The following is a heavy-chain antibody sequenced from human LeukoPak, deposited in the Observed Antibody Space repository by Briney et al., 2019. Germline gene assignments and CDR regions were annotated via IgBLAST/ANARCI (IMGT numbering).Heavy chain of an antibody. CDR1: GVSLNTRGVG. Sequence: SGPTLVNPTQTLTLTCTFSGVSLNTRGVGVGWIRQPPGRALEWLALIYRDDDKRYSPSLKSRLTTTKDTSKNQVVLTMTNMDPVDTATYFCAHRKNYYDSSVFDNWGQGTLVTVSS. J-gene: IGHJ4*02. D-gene: IGHD3-22*01. CDR3: AHRKNYYDSSVFDN. V-gene: IGHV2-5*02. CDR2: IYRDDDK.